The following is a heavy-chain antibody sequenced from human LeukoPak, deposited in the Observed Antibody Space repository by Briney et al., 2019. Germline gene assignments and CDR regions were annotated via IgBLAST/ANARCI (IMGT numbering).Heavy chain of an antibody. D-gene: IGHD4-23*01. CDR2: IYYSGST. V-gene: IGHV4-59*08. Sequence: SETLSLTCTVSGGSISSYYWSWIRQPPGKGLEWIVYIYYSGSTNYNPSLKSRVTISVDTSKNQFSLKLSSVTAADTAVYYCARHGTYYGGNWGAFDIWGQGTMVTVSS. CDR3: ARHGTYYGGNWGAFDI. J-gene: IGHJ3*02. CDR1: GGSISSYY.